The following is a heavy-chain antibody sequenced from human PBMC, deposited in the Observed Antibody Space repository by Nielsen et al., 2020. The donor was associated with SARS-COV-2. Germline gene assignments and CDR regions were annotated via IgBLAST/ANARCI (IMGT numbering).Heavy chain of an antibody. D-gene: IGHD1-14*01. CDR3: ARDREPGYNAVDY. J-gene: IGHJ4*02. CDR2: ISSGSSTM. V-gene: IGHV3-48*01. CDR1: GFSFSDYA. Sequence: GGSLRLSCVASGFSFSDYAMSWVRQAPGKGLEWLSYISSGSSTMYYADSVKGRFTISRDNAKNSLYLRMNSLRAEDTAIYYCARDREPGYNAVDYWGQGTLVTVSS.